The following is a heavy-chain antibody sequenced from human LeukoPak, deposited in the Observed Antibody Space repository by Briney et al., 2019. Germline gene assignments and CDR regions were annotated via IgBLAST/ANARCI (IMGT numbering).Heavy chain of an antibody. D-gene: IGHD5-24*01. CDR3: ARVFGYRSSFYDY. J-gene: IGHJ4*02. CDR1: GGSISSGGYY. Sequence: SETLSLTCTVSGGSISSGGYYWSWIRQHPGKGLEWIGYIYYSGSTYYNPSLKSRVTISVDTSKNQFSLKLSSVTAADTAVYYCARVFGYRSSFYDYWGQGTLVTVSS. CDR2: IYYSGST. V-gene: IGHV4-31*03.